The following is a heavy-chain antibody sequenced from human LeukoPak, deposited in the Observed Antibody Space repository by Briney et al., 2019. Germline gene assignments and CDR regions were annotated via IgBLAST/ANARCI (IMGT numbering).Heavy chain of an antibody. CDR1: GGSISSYY. CDR3: ARLPWIAVAGNYYCYGMDV. D-gene: IGHD6-19*01. Sequence: SETLSLTCTVSGGSISSYYWSWIRQPPGKGLEWIGYIYYSGSTNYNPSLKSRVTISVDTSKNQFSLKLSSVTAADTAVYYCARLPWIAVAGNYYCYGMDVWGRGTTVTVSS. CDR2: IYYSGST. J-gene: IGHJ6*02. V-gene: IGHV4-59*01.